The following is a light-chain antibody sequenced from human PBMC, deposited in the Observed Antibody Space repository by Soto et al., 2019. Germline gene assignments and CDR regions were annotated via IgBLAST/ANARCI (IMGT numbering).Light chain of an antibody. CDR3: QQYNNSPLT. CDR1: PSVRDRY. CDR2: GTS. J-gene: IGKJ5*01. V-gene: IGKV3-20*01. Sequence: PSPLTLSGTPAETATLSVRVGPSVRDRYLAWYQQKPGQAPSLLIYGTSTRATGIPDRFSGSGSGTDFTLTISRLQPEDFAIYFCQQYNNSPLTFGQGTRLEIK.